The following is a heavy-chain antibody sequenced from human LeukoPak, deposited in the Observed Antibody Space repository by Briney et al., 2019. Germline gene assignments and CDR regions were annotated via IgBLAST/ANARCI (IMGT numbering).Heavy chain of an antibody. CDR3: ARARMVVPFDY. V-gene: IGHV4-59*01. Sequence: SETLSLTCTVSGGSISSNNWNWIRQPPGKGLEWIGYIYYSGSTNYNPSLKSRVTISVDTSKNQFSLKLSSVTAADTAVYYCARARMVVPFDYWGQGTLVTVSS. CDR2: IYYSGST. CDR1: GGSISSNN. D-gene: IGHD2-15*01. J-gene: IGHJ4*02.